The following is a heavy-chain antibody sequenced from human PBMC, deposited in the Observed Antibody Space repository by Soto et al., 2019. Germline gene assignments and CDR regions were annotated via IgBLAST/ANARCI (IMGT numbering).Heavy chain of an antibody. Sequence: QVQLQESGPGLVRPSQTLSLTCTVSGGSISSGGYYWSRIRQHPGKGLEWIGYISYSGSTNYNPSIKSRVTLSLDTSTDQFFLKLSSVTAADTDVYYCASGGRRSPAMDVWGQGTTVTVSS. D-gene: IGHD3-10*01. CDR3: ASGGRRSPAMDV. CDR2: ISYSGST. CDR1: GGSISSGGYY. J-gene: IGHJ6*02. V-gene: IGHV4-31*03.